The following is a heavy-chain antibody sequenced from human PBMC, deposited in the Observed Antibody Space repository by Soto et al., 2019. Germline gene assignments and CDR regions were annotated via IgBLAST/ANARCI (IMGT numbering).Heavy chain of an antibody. J-gene: IGHJ3*02. CDR3: ARTLDAFDI. CDR1: GFTFTSYG. CDR2: ILHDGSAE. V-gene: IGHV3-30*03. Sequence: GGSLRLSCAASGFTFTSYGMHWVRQAPGKGLEWMALILHDGSAEYYADSVKGRFTISRDNAKNSLYLQMNSLRAEDTAVYYCARTLDAFDIWGQGTMVTVSS.